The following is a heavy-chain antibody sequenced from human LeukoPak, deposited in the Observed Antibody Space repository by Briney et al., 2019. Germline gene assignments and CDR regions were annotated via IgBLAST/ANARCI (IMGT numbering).Heavy chain of an antibody. J-gene: IGHJ4*02. CDR3: ARGYYDSSGYLGY. Sequence: PGGSLRLSCAASGFTFSSYSMNWVRQAPGKGLEWVSSISSSSSYIYYADSVEGRFTISRDNAKNSLYLQMNSLRAEDTAVYYCARGYYDSSGYLGYWGQGTLVTVSS. CDR2: ISSSSSYI. CDR1: GFTFSSYS. V-gene: IGHV3-21*04. D-gene: IGHD3-22*01.